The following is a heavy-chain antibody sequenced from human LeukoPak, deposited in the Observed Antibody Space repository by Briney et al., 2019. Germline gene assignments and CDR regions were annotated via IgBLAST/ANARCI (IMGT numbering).Heavy chain of an antibody. CDR1: GFTFSNCG. D-gene: IGHD5-24*01. CDR3: ARGRRDGYNYVGYFDY. V-gene: IGHV3-48*04. Sequence: PGGSLRLSCAASGFTFSNCGMNWVRQAPGKGLEWISYISSSSSLIYYADSVKGRFTISRDNAKNSLYVQMNSLRAEDTAIYYCARGRRDGYNYVGYFDYWGQGTLVTVSS. J-gene: IGHJ4*02. CDR2: ISSSSSLI.